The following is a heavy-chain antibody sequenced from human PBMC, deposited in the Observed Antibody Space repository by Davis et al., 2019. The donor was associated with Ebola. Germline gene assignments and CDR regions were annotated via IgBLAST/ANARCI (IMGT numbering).Heavy chain of an antibody. CDR1: GFTSSNAW. CDR2: IKSKTDGGTT. CDR3: TTEGGYCTNGVCFYYLDY. V-gene: IGHV3-15*01. D-gene: IGHD2-8*01. J-gene: IGHJ4*02. Sequence: GGSLRLSCPASGFTSSNAWMSWVRQAPGKGLEWVGRIKSKTDGGTTDYAAPVKGRFTISRDESKNTLYLQMNSLKTEDTAVYYCTTEGGYCTNGVCFYYLDYWGQGTLVTVSS.